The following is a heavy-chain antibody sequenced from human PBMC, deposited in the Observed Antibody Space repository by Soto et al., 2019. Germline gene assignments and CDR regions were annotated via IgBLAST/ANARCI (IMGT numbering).Heavy chain of an antibody. V-gene: IGHV3-30-3*01. Sequence: GGSLKLSCAASGFTFSSYAMHWVRQAPGQGLEWVAVISYDGSNKYYAESVKGRFTISRDNSKNTLYLQMNRLRAEDPAVYYCARDSMVRGYFDYWGQGTPVTVSS. D-gene: IGHD3-10*01. CDR1: GFTFSSYA. CDR2: ISYDGSNK. J-gene: IGHJ4*02. CDR3: ARDSMVRGYFDY.